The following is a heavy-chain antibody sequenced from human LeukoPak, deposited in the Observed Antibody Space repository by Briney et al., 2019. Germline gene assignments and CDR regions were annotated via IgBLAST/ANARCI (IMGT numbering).Heavy chain of an antibody. CDR3: ARDPSTSYFDY. CDR2: INPSGGST. Sequence: PSVKVSCKASGYTFSSYTMNWVRQAPGQGLEWMGIINPSGGSTSYAQKFQGRVTMTRDTSTSTVYMELSSLRSEDTAVYYCARDPSTSYFDYWGQGTLVTVSS. V-gene: IGHV1-46*01. CDR1: GYTFSSYT. J-gene: IGHJ4*02. D-gene: IGHD2-2*01.